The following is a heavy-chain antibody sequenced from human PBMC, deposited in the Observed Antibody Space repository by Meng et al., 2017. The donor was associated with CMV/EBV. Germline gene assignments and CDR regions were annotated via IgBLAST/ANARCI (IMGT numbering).Heavy chain of an antibody. Sequence: SCAISGDSVSSHSAAWNWIRQSPSRGLEWLGRTYYRSKWYNDYAVSVKSRITINPDTSKNQFSLQLNSVTPEDTAVYYCARGPRSPTIFGAVIRNYYYGMDVWGQGTTVTVSS. CDR2: TYYRSKWYN. CDR3: ARGPRSPTIFGAVIRNYYYGMDV. J-gene: IGHJ6*02. CDR1: GDSVSSHSAA. D-gene: IGHD3-3*01. V-gene: IGHV6-1*01.